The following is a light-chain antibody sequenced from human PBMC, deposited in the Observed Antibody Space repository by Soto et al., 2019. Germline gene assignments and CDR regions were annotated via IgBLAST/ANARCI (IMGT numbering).Light chain of an antibody. J-gene: IGLJ1*01. CDR3: YSYTSRSTFV. CDR1: SSDVGGYKY. V-gene: IGLV2-14*01. Sequence: QSVLTQPASVSGSPGQSITISCTGTSSDVGGYKYVSWYQQHPDKAPKLMIYEVTNRPSGVSNRFSGSKSGSTASLTISGLQAEDEANYYCYSYTSRSTFVFGTGPKLIVL. CDR2: EVT.